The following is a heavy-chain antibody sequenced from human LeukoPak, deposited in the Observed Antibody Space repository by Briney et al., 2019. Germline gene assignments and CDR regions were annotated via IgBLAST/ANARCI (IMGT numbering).Heavy chain of an antibody. Sequence: PSETLSLTCTVSGGSISSSSYYWAWIRQPPGKGLEWIGSIYYSGSTYYNPSLKSRVTISVDTSKNQFSLKLSSVTAADTAVYYCARLGAKEHWFDPWGQGTLVTVSS. CDR1: GGSISSSSYY. CDR3: ARLGAKEHWFDP. J-gene: IGHJ5*02. V-gene: IGHV4-39*01. D-gene: IGHD1-26*01. CDR2: IYYSGST.